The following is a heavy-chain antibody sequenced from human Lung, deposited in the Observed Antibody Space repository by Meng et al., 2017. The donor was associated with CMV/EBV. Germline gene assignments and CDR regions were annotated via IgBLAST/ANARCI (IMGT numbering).Heavy chain of an antibody. CDR1: GYSFTDYQ. J-gene: IGHJ4*02. Sequence: QDQLGQSGAEVKKPGASVKVSCKGSGYSFTDYQIHWVRQAPGQGLEWMGWISAYNGNTNYAQTLQGRVTMTTDTSTSTAYMELRSLRSDDTAVYYCARVEVGITSGDYWGQGTLVTVSS. V-gene: IGHV1-18*04. CDR3: ARVEVGITSGDY. D-gene: IGHD1-26*01. CDR2: ISAYNGNT.